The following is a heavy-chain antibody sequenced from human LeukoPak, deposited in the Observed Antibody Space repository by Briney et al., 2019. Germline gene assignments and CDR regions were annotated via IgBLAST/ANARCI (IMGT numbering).Heavy chain of an antibody. D-gene: IGHD2-2*01. CDR3: AKDSSAWYFYFDS. CDR1: GFSFNSYA. CDR2: ISAKGDTQ. J-gene: IGHJ4*01. Sequence: PGGSLGLSCEGSGFSFNSYALHWVRQAPGKGLEWVSGISAKGDTQYYADSVKGRFTISRDNSKNTVYLDMKSLRVEETAIYYCAKDSSAWYFYFDSWGQGTLVTVSS. V-gene: IGHV3-23*01.